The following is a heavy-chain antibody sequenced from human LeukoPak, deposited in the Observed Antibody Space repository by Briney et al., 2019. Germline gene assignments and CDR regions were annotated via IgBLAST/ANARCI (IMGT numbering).Heavy chain of an antibody. V-gene: IGHV4-39*01. CDR1: GFTFSSIAMT. CDR3: ATTAPGDPFDI. Sequence: PGGSLRLSCAASGFTFSSIAMTWVRQSPGKGLEWIGNIYYSGKTYYNPSLKSRVTISVDTSRNQFSLKLSSVTAADTAVYYCATTAPGDPFDIWGQGTMVTVSS. J-gene: IGHJ3*02. D-gene: IGHD7-27*01. CDR2: IYYSGKT.